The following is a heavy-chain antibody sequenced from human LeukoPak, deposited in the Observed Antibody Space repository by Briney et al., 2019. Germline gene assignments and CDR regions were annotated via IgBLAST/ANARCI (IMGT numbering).Heavy chain of an antibody. Sequence: AGGSLRLSCAASGFPFSPNYMSWVRQAPGKGLEWVSVINTGGSAFYADSVKGRFTISRDNSNNTLYLQMNSLRAEDTAVYYCARVRRQVGSRWFDSWGQGILVTVSS. CDR3: ARVRRQVGSRWFDS. CDR2: INTGGSA. V-gene: IGHV3-53*01. J-gene: IGHJ5*01. CDR1: GFPFSPNY. D-gene: IGHD1-26*01.